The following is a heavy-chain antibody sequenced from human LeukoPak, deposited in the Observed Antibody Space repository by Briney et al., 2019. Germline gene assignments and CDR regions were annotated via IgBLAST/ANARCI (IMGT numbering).Heavy chain of an antibody. V-gene: IGHV3-49*04. D-gene: IGHD2-2*01. CDR3: TREVYIVVVTAAPRGVYYYYYMDV. Sequence: GGSLRLSCTASGFTFGDYAMSWVRQAPGKGLEWVGFIRSKAYGGTTEYAASVKGRFTISRDDSKSIAYLQMNSLKTEDTAVYYCTREVYIVVVTAAPRGVYYYYYMDVWGKGTTVTVSS. J-gene: IGHJ6*03. CDR2: IRSKAYGGTT. CDR1: GFTFGDYA.